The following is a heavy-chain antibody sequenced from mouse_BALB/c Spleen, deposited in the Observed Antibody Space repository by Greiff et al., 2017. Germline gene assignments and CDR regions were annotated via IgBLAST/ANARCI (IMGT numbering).Heavy chain of an antibody. CDR1: GFSLTSYD. D-gene: IGHD1-2*01. V-gene: IGHV2-9-2*01. Sequence: QVQLKESGPGLVAPSQSLSITCTVSGFSLTSYDISWIRQRPGKGLEWLGVIWTGGGTNYNSAFMSRLSIGKDNSKSQVSLKMNSLQTDDTAIYYCVRVYYGCGSMDYWGQGTSVTVSS. J-gene: IGHJ4*01. CDR2: IWTGGGT. CDR3: VRVYYGCGSMDY.